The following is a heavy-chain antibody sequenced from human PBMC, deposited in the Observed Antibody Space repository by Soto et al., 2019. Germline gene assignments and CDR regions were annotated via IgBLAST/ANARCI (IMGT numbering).Heavy chain of an antibody. V-gene: IGHV3-15*01. CDR2: IKSKTDGGTT. J-gene: IGHJ1*01. Sequence: GGSLRLSCAASGFTFSNAWMSWVRQAPGKGLEWVGRIKSKTDGGTTDYAAPVKGRFTISRDDSKNTLYLQMNSLKTEEPPVYSCPKGDAIAWTAELPEYFKNGGQAPWSPSPQ. CDR1: GFTFSNAW. D-gene: IGHD1-1*01. CDR3: PKGDAIAWTAELPEYFKN.